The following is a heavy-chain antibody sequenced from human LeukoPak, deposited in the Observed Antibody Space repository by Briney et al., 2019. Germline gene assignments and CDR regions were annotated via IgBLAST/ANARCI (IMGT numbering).Heavy chain of an antibody. Sequence: GGSLRLSCAASGFVFSNYDMHWVRQSTRKGLEWVAHILVAGDTQYADSVKGRFTISRDNAKKSVFLQMNNLRDGDTAVYYCIRDPLGERTFEVWGQGTMVSVSS. J-gene: IGHJ3*01. CDR2: ILVAGDT. CDR3: IRDPLGERTFEV. V-gene: IGHV3-13*01. CDR1: GFVFSNYD. D-gene: IGHD3-10*01.